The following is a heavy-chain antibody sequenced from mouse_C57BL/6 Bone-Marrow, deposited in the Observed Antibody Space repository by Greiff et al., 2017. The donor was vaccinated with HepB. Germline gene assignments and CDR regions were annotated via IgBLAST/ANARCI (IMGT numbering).Heavy chain of an antibody. CDR1: GYTFTSYW. CDR3: TSERGAPRQLRLYYFDY. Sequence: EVQLQQSGTVLARPGASVKMSCKTSGYTFTSYWMHWVKQRPGQGLEWIGAIYPGNSDTSYNQKFKGKAKLTAVTSASTAYMELSSLTNEDSAVYYCTSERGAPRQLRLYYFDYWGQGTTLTVSS. J-gene: IGHJ2*01. V-gene: IGHV1-5*01. CDR2: IYPGNSDT. D-gene: IGHD3-2*02.